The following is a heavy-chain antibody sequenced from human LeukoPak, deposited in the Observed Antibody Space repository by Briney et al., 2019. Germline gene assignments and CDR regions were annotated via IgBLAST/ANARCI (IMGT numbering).Heavy chain of an antibody. Sequence: GVALTLSCPSSGLTFGAYCITCVRHAPAKGLELVANLNQDGSENYYVVSVKGRFLISRDNAKNSLSLQMNGLTAEDTAVYYCGEGRKGAWFPNYWGQGTLVTVSS. CDR2: LNQDGSEN. CDR1: GLTFGAYC. D-gene: IGHD3-10*01. J-gene: IGHJ4*02. V-gene: IGHV3-7*05. CDR3: GEGRKGAWFPNY.